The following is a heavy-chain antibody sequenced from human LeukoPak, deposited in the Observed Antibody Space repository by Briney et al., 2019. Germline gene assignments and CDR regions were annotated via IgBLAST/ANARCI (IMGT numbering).Heavy chain of an antibody. J-gene: IGHJ4*02. CDR1: GSTFSGSA. CDR2: IGSGAKSYAT. D-gene: IGHD1-26*01. Sequence: PGGSLRLSCAASGSTFSGSAMHWVRQAPGKGLEWVGQIGSGAKSYATAYAASVKGRFTISRDDSKNTAYLQMNSLRAEDTAVYYCAKDRYSGSPYLFDYWGQGTLVTVSS. CDR3: AKDRYSGSPYLFDY. V-gene: IGHV3-73*01.